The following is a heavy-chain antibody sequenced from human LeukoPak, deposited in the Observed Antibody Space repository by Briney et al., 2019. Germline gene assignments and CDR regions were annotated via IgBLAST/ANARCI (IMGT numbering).Heavy chain of an antibody. CDR1: GGSISSSSYY. D-gene: IGHD1-26*01. CDR2: IYYSGST. CDR3: ARLGYEGGSYYFDY. Sequence: SETLSFTCTVSGGSISSSSYYWGWIRQPPGKGLEWIGSIYYSGSTYYNPSLQSRVTISIDTSKNQFSLKLSSVTAADTAVYYCARLGYEGGSYYFDYWGQGTLVTVSS. J-gene: IGHJ4*02. V-gene: IGHV4-39*01.